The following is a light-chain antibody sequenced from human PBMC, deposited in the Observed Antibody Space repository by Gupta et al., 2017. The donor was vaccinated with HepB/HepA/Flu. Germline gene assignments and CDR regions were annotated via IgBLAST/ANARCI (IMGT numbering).Light chain of an antibody. V-gene: IGKV3-11*01. J-gene: IGKJ2*04. CDR1: QSINNY. CDR3: QHGSERPCS. Sequence: EIVLTQSPGTLPLSPGDRASLSCRASQSINNYLAWYQQKPGQAPRLLIYDAFKRATGVPDRFSGSGSGTDFTLTISSLEPEDFALYYCQHGSERPCSFGQGTRLDIK. CDR2: DAF.